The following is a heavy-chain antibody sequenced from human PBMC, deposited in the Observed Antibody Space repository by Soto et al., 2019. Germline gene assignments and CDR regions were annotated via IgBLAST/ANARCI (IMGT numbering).Heavy chain of an antibody. CDR3: AKDGGRITGRYYGMDV. D-gene: IGHD1-20*01. J-gene: IGHJ6*02. Sequence: PGGSLRLSCAASGFTFSSYGMHWVRQAPGKGLEWVAVISYDGSNKYYADSVKGRFTISRDNSKNTLYLQMNSLRAEDTAVYYCAKDGGRITGRYYGMDVWGQGTTVTVSS. CDR2: ISYDGSNK. V-gene: IGHV3-30*18. CDR1: GFTFSSYG.